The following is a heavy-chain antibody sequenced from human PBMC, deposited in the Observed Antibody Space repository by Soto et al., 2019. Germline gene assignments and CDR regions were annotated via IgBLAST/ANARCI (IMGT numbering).Heavy chain of an antibody. CDR2: IYYSGST. D-gene: IGHD2-15*01. CDR1: GGSFSTYY. CDR3: ARDQGGPFDY. J-gene: IGHJ4*02. Sequence: LSLTCTVSGGSFSTYYWSWIRQPPGKGLEWIGYIYYSGSTNSNPSLKSRVTLSVDTSKNQFSLKLSSVTAADTAVYYCARDQGGPFDYWGQGTLVTVSS. V-gene: IGHV4-59*01.